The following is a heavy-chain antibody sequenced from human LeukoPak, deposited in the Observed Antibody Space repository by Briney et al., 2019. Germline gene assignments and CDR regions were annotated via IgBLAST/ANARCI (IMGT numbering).Heavy chain of an antibody. Sequence: GGSLRLSCAASGFTFSSYGMHWVRQAPGKGLEWVAVISYDGSNKYYADSVKGRFTISRDNSKNTLYLQMNSLRAEDTAVYYCAKGPRYYYDSSGPPLLVYWGQGTLVTASS. CDR1: GFTFSSYG. CDR2: ISYDGSNK. D-gene: IGHD3-22*01. V-gene: IGHV3-30*18. CDR3: AKGPRYYYDSSGPPLLVY. J-gene: IGHJ4*02.